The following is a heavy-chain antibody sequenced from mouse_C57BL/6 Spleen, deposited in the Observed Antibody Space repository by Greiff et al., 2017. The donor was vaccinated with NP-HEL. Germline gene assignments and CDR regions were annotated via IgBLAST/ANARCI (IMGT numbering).Heavy chain of an antibody. J-gene: IGHJ2*01. CDR3: ARGGGYLYYFDY. V-gene: IGHV1-80*01. Sequence: VKLMESGAELVKPGASVKISCKASGYAFSSYWMNWVKQRPGKGLEWIGQIYPGDGDTNYNGKFKGKATLTADKSSSTAYMQLSSLTSEDSAVYFCARGGGYLYYFDYWGQGTTLTVSS. CDR1: GYAFSSYW. CDR2: IYPGDGDT. D-gene: IGHD2-2*01.